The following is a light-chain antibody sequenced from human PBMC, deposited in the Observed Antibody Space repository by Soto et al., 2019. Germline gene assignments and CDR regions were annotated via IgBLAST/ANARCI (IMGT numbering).Light chain of an antibody. CDR1: SSDIGDYDF. J-gene: IGLJ2*01. CDR2: EVS. V-gene: IGLV2-14*01. Sequence: QSALTQPRSVSGSPGQSVTISCSGVSSDIGDYDFVSWYQQHPGKAPKLMIYEVSNRPSGVSNRFSGSKSGNTASLTISGLQAEDEADYYCSSYTTSTTLFGGGTKVTVL. CDR3: SSYTTSTTL.